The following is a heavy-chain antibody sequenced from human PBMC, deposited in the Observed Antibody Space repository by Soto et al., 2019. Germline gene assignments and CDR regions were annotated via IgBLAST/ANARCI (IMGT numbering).Heavy chain of an antibody. Sequence: SLRLSCAASGFTFSSYSMNWVRQAPGKVLEWVSSISSSSSYIYYADSVKGRFTISRDNANNSLYLQMNSLRAEDTAVYYCASAGVVIMIRSVYGMAVWGQGTTVTV. CDR2: ISSSSSYI. D-gene: IGHD3-3*01. CDR3: ASAGVVIMIRSVYGMAV. V-gene: IGHV3-21*01. J-gene: IGHJ6*02. CDR1: GFTFSSYS.